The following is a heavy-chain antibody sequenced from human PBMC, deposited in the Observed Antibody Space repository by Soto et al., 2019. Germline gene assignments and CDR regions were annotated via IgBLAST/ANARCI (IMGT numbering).Heavy chain of an antibody. CDR3: ARAKTDIVVVVAATNKAFDI. J-gene: IGHJ3*02. CDR2: IYSGGST. V-gene: IGHV3-66*01. CDR1: GFTVSSNY. Sequence: GGSLRLSCAASGFTVSSNYMSWVRQAPGKGLEWVSVIYSGGSTYYVDSVKGRFTISRDNSKNTLYLQMNSLRAEDTAVYYCARAKTDIVVVVAATNKAFDIWGQGTMVTVSS. D-gene: IGHD2-15*01.